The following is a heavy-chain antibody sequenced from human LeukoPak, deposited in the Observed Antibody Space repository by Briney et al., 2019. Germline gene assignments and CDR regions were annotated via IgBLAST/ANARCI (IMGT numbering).Heavy chain of an antibody. CDR1: GFTFSSYS. D-gene: IGHD3-10*01. J-gene: IGHJ5*02. CDR2: ISSSSSYI. Sequence: GGSLRLSCAASGFTFSSYSMNWVRQAPGKGLEWVSSISSSSSYIYYADSVKGRFTISRDNAKNTLYLQMNSLRAEDAAVYYCASSPYGGNWFDPWGQGTLVTVSS. V-gene: IGHV3-21*01. CDR3: ASSPYGGNWFDP.